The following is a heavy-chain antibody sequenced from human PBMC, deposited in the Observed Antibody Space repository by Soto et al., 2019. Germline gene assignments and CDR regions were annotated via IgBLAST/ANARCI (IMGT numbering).Heavy chain of an antibody. CDR3: ARGGGMGYFGY. D-gene: IGHD3-16*01. CDR1: GGSISSGGYY. V-gene: IGHV4-31*03. CDR2: IYYRGST. Sequence: QVQLQESGPGLVKPSQTLSLTCTVSGGSISSGGYYWSWIRQHPGKGLEWIGSIYYRGSTYYNPSLQSRVTISVDPSKNQVSLKLSSVTAADTAVYYCARGGGMGYFGYRGPGTLVTVSS. J-gene: IGHJ4*02.